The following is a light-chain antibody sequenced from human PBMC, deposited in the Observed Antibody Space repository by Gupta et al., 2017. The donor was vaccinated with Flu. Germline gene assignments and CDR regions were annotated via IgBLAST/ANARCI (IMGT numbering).Light chain of an antibody. V-gene: IGKV1-16*01. CDR3: QQYDSYPGT. CDR1: QDINNF. Sequence: DIHMTQSPSSLSVSVGDRVTITCRASQDINNFVAWFQQKPGKAPQSVIYSASSLSTGVPSRFCGSGSGTEYTLTVDNLQPEDLGTYYCQQYDSYPGTFGQGTKVEI. CDR2: SAS. J-gene: IGKJ2*01.